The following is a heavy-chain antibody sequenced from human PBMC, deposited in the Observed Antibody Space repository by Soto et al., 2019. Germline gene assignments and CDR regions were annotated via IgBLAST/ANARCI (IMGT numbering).Heavy chain of an antibody. D-gene: IGHD1-26*01. J-gene: IGHJ4*02. CDR1: GYSFTTYW. CDR3: ARNEDSGSHYKYFDY. V-gene: IGHV5-51*01. CDR2: VYPGDSDT. Sequence: PGESLKISCKASGYSFTTYWLGWVRQMPGKGQEWMGIVYPGDSDTRYSPSFQGQVTMTAAKSIGTAYLQWSSLKASDSARYYCARNEDSGSHYKYFDYWGQGTLVTVSS.